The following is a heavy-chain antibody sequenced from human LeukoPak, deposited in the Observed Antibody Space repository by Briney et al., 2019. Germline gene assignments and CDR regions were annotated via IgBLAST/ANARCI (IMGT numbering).Heavy chain of an antibody. CDR3: ARVVYEYFDFWSGPDRFDY. CDR2: INPNSGGT. J-gene: IGHJ4*02. Sequence: ASVTVSCKASGYTFTAYYMHWMRQTPGQGLEWMGWINPNSGGTNYAQKFQGRVTMTRDTSISTAYMELSRLRSDDTAVYYCARVVYEYFDFWSGPDRFDYWGQGTLVTVSS. CDR1: GYTFTAYY. D-gene: IGHD3-3*01. V-gene: IGHV1-2*02.